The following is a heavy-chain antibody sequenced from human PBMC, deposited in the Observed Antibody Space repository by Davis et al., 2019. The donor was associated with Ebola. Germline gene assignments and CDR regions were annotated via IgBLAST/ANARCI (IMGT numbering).Heavy chain of an antibody. Sequence: GESLKISCNVSGDTFSNYWIGWVRQMSGKGLEWMGIIYPADSDTRYSPSFQGQVTISADKSLSVAYLQWNSLKASDTATYYCTRRGAAAADGLDVWGQGTTVTVSS. CDR3: TRRGAAAADGLDV. V-gene: IGHV5-51*01. D-gene: IGHD6-13*01. CDR1: GDTFSNYW. J-gene: IGHJ6*02. CDR2: IYPADSDT.